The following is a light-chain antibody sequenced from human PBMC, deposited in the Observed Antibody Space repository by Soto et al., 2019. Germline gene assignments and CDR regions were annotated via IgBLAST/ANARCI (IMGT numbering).Light chain of an antibody. CDR2: AAS. J-gene: IGKJ1*01. Sequence: DIQLTQSPSFLSASVGDRVTITCRASQGISSYLAWYQQKPGKAPKLLIYAASTLQSGVPSRCSGSGSGTEFTLTISSLQPEDFATYYCQQLNSYPSWTFGQGTKVEIK. V-gene: IGKV1-9*01. CDR1: QGISSY. CDR3: QQLNSYPSWT.